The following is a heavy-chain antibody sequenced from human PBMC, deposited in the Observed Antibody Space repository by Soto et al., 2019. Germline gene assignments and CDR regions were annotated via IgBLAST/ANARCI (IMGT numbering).Heavy chain of an antibody. CDR3: ATDPGAYCTNGVCYTVDY. CDR1: GYTLTELS. CDR2: FDPEDGET. J-gene: IGHJ4*02. V-gene: IGHV1-24*01. Sequence: ASVKVSCKVSGYTLTELSMHWVRQAPGKGLEWMGGFDPEDGETIYAQKFQGRVTMTEDTSTDTAYMELSSLRSEDTAVYYCATDPGAYCTNGVCYTVDYWGQGTLVTVSS. D-gene: IGHD2-8*01.